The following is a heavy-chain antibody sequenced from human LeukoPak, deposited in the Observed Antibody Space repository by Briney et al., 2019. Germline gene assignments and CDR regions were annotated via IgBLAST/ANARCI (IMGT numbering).Heavy chain of an antibody. V-gene: IGHV1-2*06. CDR3: ASRLLGVVNDY. Sequence: ASAKVSCKASGYTFTGYYMHWVRQAPGQGLEWMGRINPNSGGTNYAQKFQGRVTMTRDKSISTAYMELSRTRSDSTAVYYCASRLLGVVNDYWGQGTLVTVSS. CDR1: GYTFTGYY. J-gene: IGHJ4*02. D-gene: IGHD3-3*01. CDR2: INPNSGGT.